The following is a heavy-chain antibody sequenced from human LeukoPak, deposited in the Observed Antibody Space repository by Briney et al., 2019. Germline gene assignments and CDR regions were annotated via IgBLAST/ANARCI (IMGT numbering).Heavy chain of an antibody. Sequence: GGSVRLSCAASGFTFSSYWVTWVRQTPGKGLEWVANIKQDGSEKDYVDSVKGRFTISRDNAKNSLYLQMNSLRAEDTAVYYCARVRGGYCSSTSCSLGFGAFDIWGQGTMVTVSS. D-gene: IGHD2-2*01. J-gene: IGHJ3*02. CDR3: ARVRGGYCSSTSCSLGFGAFDI. CDR2: IKQDGSEK. CDR1: GFTFSSYW. V-gene: IGHV3-7*03.